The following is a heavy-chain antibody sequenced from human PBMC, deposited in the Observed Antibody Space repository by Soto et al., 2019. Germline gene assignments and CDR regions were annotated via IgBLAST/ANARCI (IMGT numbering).Heavy chain of an antibody. Sequence: GGSLRLSCAASGFTVSSNYMSWVRQAPGKGLEWVSVIYSGGSTYYADSVKGRFTISRDNSKNTLYLQMNSLRAEDTAVYYCAREGGSGYDFWSGYYTYDYMDVWGKGTTVTV. CDR1: GFTVSSNY. D-gene: IGHD3-3*01. CDR2: IYSGGST. CDR3: AREGGSGYDFWSGYYTYDYMDV. J-gene: IGHJ6*03. V-gene: IGHV3-66*01.